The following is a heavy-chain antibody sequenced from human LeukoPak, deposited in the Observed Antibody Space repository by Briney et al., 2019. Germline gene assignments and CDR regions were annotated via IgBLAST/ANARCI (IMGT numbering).Heavy chain of an antibody. CDR2: IHYSGST. CDR1: GGSIRTSSYY. Sequence: SEILTLTCIVSGGSIRTSSYYWGWIRQTPGKGLEWIGSIHYSGSTYYNPSLKSRVTISVESTQFSLNLMSVTPADTATYYCARDDAASYYSWFGTWGQGILVTVSS. D-gene: IGHD1-26*01. V-gene: IGHV4-39*07. J-gene: IGHJ5*02. CDR3: ARDDAASYYSWFGT.